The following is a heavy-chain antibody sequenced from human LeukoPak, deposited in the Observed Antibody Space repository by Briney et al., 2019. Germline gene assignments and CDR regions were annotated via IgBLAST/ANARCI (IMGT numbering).Heavy chain of an antibody. CDR3: ARDKWFGDRYYFDY. V-gene: IGHV3-53*01. D-gene: IGHD3-10*01. J-gene: IGHJ4*02. CDR2: IYSGGST. Sequence: GGSLRLPCAVSGFTVSSNYMSWVRQAPGKGLEWVSVIYSGGSTYNADSVKGRFTISRDNYKNTLYLQMNRLRAEDTAVYYCARDKWFGDRYYFDYWGQGTLVTVSS. CDR1: GFTVSSNY.